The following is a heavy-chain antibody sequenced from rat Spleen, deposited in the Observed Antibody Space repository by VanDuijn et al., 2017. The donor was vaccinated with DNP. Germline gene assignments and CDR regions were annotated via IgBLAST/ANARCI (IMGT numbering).Heavy chain of an antibody. J-gene: IGHJ3*01. Sequence: EVELVESGGGLVQPGRSMKLSCAASGFIFSNYDMAWVRQAPKKGLEWVATINTDGGSTYYPDSVKGRFTISRDNAENTVYLQMNSLRSEDTANYYCAKDEEGIGGFAYWGQGTLVTVSS. D-gene: IGHD1-11*01. CDR2: INTDGGST. CDR3: AKDEEGIGGFAY. V-gene: IGHV5-25*01. CDR1: GFIFSNYD.